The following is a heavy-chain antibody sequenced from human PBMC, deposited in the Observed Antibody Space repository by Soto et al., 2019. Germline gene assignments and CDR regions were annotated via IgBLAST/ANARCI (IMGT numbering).Heavy chain of an antibody. CDR3: ARVGGEQLVPYYYYGMDV. CDR2: IYYSGST. J-gene: IGHJ6*02. V-gene: IGHV4-30-4*01. Sequence: SETLSLTCTVSGGSIISGDYYWSWIRQPPGKGLEWIGYIYYSGSTYYNPSLKSRVTISVDTSKNQFSLKLSSVTAADTAVYYCARVGGEQLVPYYYYGMDVWGQGTTVTVSS. CDR1: GGSIISGDYY. D-gene: IGHD6-6*01.